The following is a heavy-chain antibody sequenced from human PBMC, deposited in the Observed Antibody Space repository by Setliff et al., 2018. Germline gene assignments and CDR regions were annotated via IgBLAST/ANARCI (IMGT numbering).Heavy chain of an antibody. J-gene: IGHJ3*02. Sequence: SETLSLTCTVSGGSISSYYWSWIRQPAGKGLERIGHIYIGGSANYNPSLKSRVPMSIDTSKNQFSLKLSSVPAADTAVYYCARKGISALSGAFDMWGQGTMVTVSS. D-gene: IGHD1-26*01. CDR1: GGSISSYY. CDR2: IYIGGSA. V-gene: IGHV4-4*07. CDR3: ARKGISALSGAFDM.